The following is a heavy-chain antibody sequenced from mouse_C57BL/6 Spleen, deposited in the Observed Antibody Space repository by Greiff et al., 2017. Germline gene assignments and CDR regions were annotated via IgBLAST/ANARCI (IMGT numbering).Heavy chain of an antibody. CDR2: IDPSDSET. J-gene: IGHJ2*01. D-gene: IGHD2-3*01. V-gene: IGHV1-52*01. CDR3: ARRDDGGDY. Sequence: VQLQQSGAELVRPGSSVKLSCKASGYTFTSYWMHWVKQRPIQGLEWIGNIDPSDSETHYNQKFKDKATLTVDKSSSTAYMQLSSLTSEDSAVYYCARRDDGGDYWGQGTTLTVSS. CDR1: GYTFTSYW.